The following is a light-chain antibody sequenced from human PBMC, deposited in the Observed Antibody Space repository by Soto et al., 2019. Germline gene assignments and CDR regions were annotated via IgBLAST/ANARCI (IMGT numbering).Light chain of an antibody. Sequence: SYELTQPPSVPVSPGQTATIPCSGDKLGDKYACWYQQKPGQSPVLVIYENNKRPSAIPERFSGSNSGNTATLTISGTQTMDEADYYCQTWDSSASYVFGTGTKVTAL. V-gene: IGLV3-1*01. CDR3: QTWDSSASYV. CDR1: KLGDKY. J-gene: IGLJ1*01. CDR2: ENN.